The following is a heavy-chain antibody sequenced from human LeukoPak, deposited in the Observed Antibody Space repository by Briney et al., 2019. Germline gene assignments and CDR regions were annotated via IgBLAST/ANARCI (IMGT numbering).Heavy chain of an antibody. CDR3: ARGPEFDP. CDR1: GGSFSGYY. J-gene: IGHJ5*02. D-gene: IGHD1-14*01. V-gene: IGHV4-34*01. CDR2: INHSGST. Sequence: SETLSLTCAVYGGSFSGYYWSWIRQPPGKGLEWIGEINHSGSTSYNPSLKSRVTISVDTSKNQFSLKLSSVTAADTAVYYCARGPEFDPWGQGTLVTVSS.